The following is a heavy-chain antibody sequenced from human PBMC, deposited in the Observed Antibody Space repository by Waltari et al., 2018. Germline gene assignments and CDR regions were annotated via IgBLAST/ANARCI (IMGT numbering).Heavy chain of an antibody. CDR3: AKEGGIVGAGDH. V-gene: IGHV3-23*01. CDR2: ISPSGRRT. J-gene: IGHJ4*02. D-gene: IGHD1-26*01. CDR1: GFTFSAYA. Sequence: EVQLLESGGGFIQPGGSLRLSCAVSGFTFSAYALYWVSAISPSGRRTYYADSVKGRFTSSRDNSKNTLYLQMNGLRAEDMALYHCAKEGGIVGAGDHWGQGTLVTVSS.